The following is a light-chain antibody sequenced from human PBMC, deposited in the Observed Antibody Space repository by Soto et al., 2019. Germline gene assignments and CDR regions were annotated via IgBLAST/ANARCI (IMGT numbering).Light chain of an antibody. V-gene: IGKV3-15*01. CDR1: QTISNN. CDR2: GAS. Sequence: EIVLTQSPATLSVSPGERATLSCRASQTISNNLAWYQQKPGQPPRLLIYGASTRATGVPARFSGSGSGTELTLSVNSLQSEDFAVSYCQQYNNWPPITFGQGTPLEMK. J-gene: IGKJ5*01. CDR3: QQYNNWPPIT.